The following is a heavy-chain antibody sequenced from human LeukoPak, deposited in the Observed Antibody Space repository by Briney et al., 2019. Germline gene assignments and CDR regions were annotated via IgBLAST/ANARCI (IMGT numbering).Heavy chain of an antibody. CDR1: GYGFSSYW. CDR3: ARDGGGVSSWVSH. CDR2: IDPGDSFT. D-gene: IGHD2-8*02. J-gene: IGHJ4*02. Sequence: GESLQISSKGSGYGFSSYWISWVRPMPGKGLEWMGRIDPGDSFTKYRPSLEGRVTISADKSLSTVYLQWSSLKASDTAIYYCARDGGGVSSWVSHWGQGTLVTVSS. V-gene: IGHV5-10-1*01.